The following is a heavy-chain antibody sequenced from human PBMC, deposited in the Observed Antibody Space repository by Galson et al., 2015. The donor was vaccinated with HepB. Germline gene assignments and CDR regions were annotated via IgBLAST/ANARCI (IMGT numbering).Heavy chain of an antibody. CDR3: AREVDLDCSGGSCYTNWFDP. D-gene: IGHD2-15*01. CDR2: INPNSGGT. V-gene: IGHV1-2*06. Sequence: QSGAEVKKPGESLKISCKASGYTFTGYYMHWVRQAPGQGLEWMGRINPNSGGTNYAQKFQGRVTMTRDTSISTAYMELSRLRSDDTAVYYCAREVDLDCSGGSCYTNWFDPWGQGTLVTVSS. CDR1: GYTFTGYY. J-gene: IGHJ5*02.